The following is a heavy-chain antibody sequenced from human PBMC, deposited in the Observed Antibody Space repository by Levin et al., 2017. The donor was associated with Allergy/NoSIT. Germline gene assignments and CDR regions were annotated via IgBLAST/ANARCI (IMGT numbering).Heavy chain of an antibody. Sequence: GESLKISCAASGVTFSNAWMSWIRQAPGKGPEWVGRIKSKTDGGTTDYAAPVKGRFTISRDDSKNTLYLQMNSLKVEDTALYYCTTEWMGPYSWGQGTLVNVSS. CDR1: GVTFSNAW. CDR3: TTEWMGPYS. D-gene: IGHD2-2*03. J-gene: IGHJ4*02. V-gene: IGHV3-15*01. CDR2: IKSKTDGGTT.